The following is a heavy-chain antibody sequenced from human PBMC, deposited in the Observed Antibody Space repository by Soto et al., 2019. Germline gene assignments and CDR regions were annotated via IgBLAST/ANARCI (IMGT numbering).Heavy chain of an antibody. CDR3: AVPLHLEAFEL. CDR2: ISGSSNFI. J-gene: IGHJ3*01. CDR1: GFTFSDFT. D-gene: IGHD4-4*01. V-gene: IGHV3-21*04. Sequence: GGSLRLSCVASGFTFSDFTMNCVRQAPGRGPEWVSTISGSSNFIYYTDSVKGRFTISRDNAENSLYLQMTSLESEDTAVYFCAVPLHLEAFELWGQGTMVTVSS.